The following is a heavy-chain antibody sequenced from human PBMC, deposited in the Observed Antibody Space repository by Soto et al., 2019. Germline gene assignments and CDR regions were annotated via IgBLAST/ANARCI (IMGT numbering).Heavy chain of an antibody. CDR1: GGFISSYY. V-gene: IGHV4-59*08. D-gene: IGHD4-17*01. CDR3: ARHRFTVTPAVLTYYFDY. CDR2: IYYSGST. Sequence: PSETLSLTCTVSGGFISSYYWSWIRQPPGKGLEWIGYIYYSGSTNYNPSLKSRVTISVDTSKNQFSLKLSSVTAADTAVYYCARHRFTVTPAVLTYYFDYWGQGTLVTVSS. J-gene: IGHJ4*02.